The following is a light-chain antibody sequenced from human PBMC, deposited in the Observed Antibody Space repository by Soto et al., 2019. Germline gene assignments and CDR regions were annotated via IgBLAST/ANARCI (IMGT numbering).Light chain of an antibody. Sequence: IVMTQSPDSLAVSLGERATINCKSSQSVLYSSNNKNYLAWYQQKPGQPPKLLIYWASTRESGVPDRFSGSGSGTDFTLTISRLQAEDVAVYYCQQYYSTPWTFGQGTKVVIK. CDR3: QQYYSTPWT. V-gene: IGKV4-1*01. CDR2: WAS. J-gene: IGKJ1*01. CDR1: QSVLYSSNNKNY.